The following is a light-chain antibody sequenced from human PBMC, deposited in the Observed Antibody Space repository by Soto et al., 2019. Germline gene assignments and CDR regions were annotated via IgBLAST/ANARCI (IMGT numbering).Light chain of an antibody. Sequence: EIVLTQSPGTLSLSPGERATLSCRASQSVSSSYLAWYQQKPGQAPRLLIYGASRRATGIPDRFSGSGSGTAVTLTIRRLEPEDFAVYYCQQYGSSLGYTFGQGTKLEIK. CDR1: QSVSSSY. CDR3: QQYGSSLGYT. J-gene: IGKJ2*01. V-gene: IGKV3-20*01. CDR2: GAS.